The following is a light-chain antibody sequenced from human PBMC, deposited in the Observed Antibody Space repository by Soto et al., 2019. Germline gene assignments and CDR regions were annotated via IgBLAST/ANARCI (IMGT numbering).Light chain of an antibody. J-gene: IGKJ2*01. V-gene: IGKV1-39*01. CDR1: QSINYH. Sequence: DIQVTQSPSSLSASIGDRVIITCRASQSINYHLKWYQQQPGKAPKLLVSTASSLRSGVPSRFSGSASGTNFALTTSSLQPEDFGTYYCQQSFSTPYTCGQATKLEI. CDR2: TAS. CDR3: QQSFSTPYT.